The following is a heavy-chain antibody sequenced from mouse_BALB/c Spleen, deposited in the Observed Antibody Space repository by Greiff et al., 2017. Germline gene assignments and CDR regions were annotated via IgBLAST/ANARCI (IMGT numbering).Heavy chain of an antibody. CDR1: GFTFSSFG. J-gene: IGHJ3*01. CDR2: ISSGSSTI. V-gene: IGHV5-17*02. CDR3: ARSEYGNYEGVFAY. Sequence: EVQGVESGGGLVQPGGSRKLSCAASGFTFSSFGMHWVRQAPEKGLEWVAYISSGSSTIYYADTVKGRFTISRDNPKNTLFLQMTSLRSEDTAMYYCARSEYGNYEGVFAYWGQGTLVTVSA. D-gene: IGHD2-10*02.